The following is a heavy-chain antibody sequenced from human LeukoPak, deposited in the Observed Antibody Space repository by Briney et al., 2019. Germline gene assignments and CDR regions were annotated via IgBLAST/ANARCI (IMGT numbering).Heavy chain of an antibody. V-gene: IGHV3-23*01. D-gene: IGHD3-16*01. CDR1: GYAFSRHG. CDR3: AKVSVCFGCYFDY. J-gene: IGHJ4*02. Sequence: GGSLRLSCAAAGYAFSRHGLTWVRQAPGKGLEGVATINGAGDNTVYAETVKGRFTVSRDNSKNMLYLQMNTLRAEDTAIYYCAKVSVCFGCYFDYWGQGALVTVSS. CDR2: INGAGDNT.